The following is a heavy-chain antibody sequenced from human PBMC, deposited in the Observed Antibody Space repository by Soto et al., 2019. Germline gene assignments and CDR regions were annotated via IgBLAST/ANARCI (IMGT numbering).Heavy chain of an antibody. Sequence: SETLSLTCTVSGGSISSYYWSWIRQPPGKGLEWIGYIYYSGSTNYNPSLKSRVTISVDTSKNQFSLKLSSVTAADTAVYYCARDRSLIVGAMYYYYGMDVWGQGTTVTVS. CDR2: IYYSGST. D-gene: IGHD1-26*01. J-gene: IGHJ6*02. CDR3: ARDRSLIVGAMYYYYGMDV. CDR1: GGSISSYY. V-gene: IGHV4-59*01.